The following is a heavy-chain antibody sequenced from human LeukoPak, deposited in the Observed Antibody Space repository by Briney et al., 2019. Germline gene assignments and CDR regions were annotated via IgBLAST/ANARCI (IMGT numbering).Heavy chain of an antibody. Sequence: RRASVKVSCKASGYTFTRYYMHWVRQAPGQGLEWMGIINPSGGSTTYAQQFHGRVTMTRDTSTSTVYMELSSLRSEDTAVYHCARDGAYSGYEFDYWGQGTLVTVSS. CDR1: GYTFTRYY. V-gene: IGHV1-46*01. D-gene: IGHD5-12*01. CDR2: INPSGGST. J-gene: IGHJ4*02. CDR3: ARDGAYSGYEFDY.